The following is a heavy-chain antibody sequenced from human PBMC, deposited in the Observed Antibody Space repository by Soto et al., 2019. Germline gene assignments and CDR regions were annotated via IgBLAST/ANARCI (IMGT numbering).Heavy chain of an antibody. CDR1: GYTFTSYG. Sequence: ASVKVSCKASGYTFTSYGISWVRQAPGQGLEWMGWISAYNGNTNYAQKLQGRVTMTTDTSTSTAYMELRSLRSDDTAVYYCARDRVVDGYKPVVHGFDYWGQGTLVTVSS. D-gene: IGHD5-12*01. CDR3: ARDRVVDGYKPVVHGFDY. CDR2: ISAYNGNT. J-gene: IGHJ4*02. V-gene: IGHV1-18*04.